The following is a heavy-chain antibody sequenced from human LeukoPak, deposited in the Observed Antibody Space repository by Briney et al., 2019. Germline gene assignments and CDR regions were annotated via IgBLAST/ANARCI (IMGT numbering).Heavy chain of an antibody. CDR1: GCTLTELS. J-gene: IGHJ6*02. V-gene: IGHV1-24*01. CDR3: ATSVYCSGGSCYSGYYYYYGMDV. D-gene: IGHD2-15*01. Sequence: ASVKVSCTVSGCTLTELSMHWVRQAPGKGLEWMGGFDPEDGETIYAQKFQGRVTMTEDTSTDTAYMELSSLRSEDTAVYYCATSVYCSGGSCYSGYYYYYGMDVWGQGTTVTVSS. CDR2: FDPEDGET.